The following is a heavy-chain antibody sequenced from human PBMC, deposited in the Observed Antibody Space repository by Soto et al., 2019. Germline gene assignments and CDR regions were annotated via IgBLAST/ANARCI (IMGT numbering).Heavy chain of an antibody. CDR3: ARKDKSGYFNWFDP. CDR2: IFPSDSDT. D-gene: IGHD3-22*01. J-gene: IGHJ5*02. V-gene: IGHV5-51*01. CDR1: GYRFTSYW. Sequence: PGESLKIACRTSGYRFTSYWIAWVRQMPGKGLEWMGIIFPSDSDTRYSPSFQGQVTISADRSTSTVFLQWASLKASDTAVYFCARKDKSGYFNWFDPWGQGTLVTVSS.